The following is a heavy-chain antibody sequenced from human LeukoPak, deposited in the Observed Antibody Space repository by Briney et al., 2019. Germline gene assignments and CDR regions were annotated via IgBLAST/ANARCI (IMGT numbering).Heavy chain of an antibody. CDR1: GFSFTNAW. V-gene: IGHV3-15*01. CDR2: IKSKGDGETT. CDR3: TTDLGITMIRGVIVY. J-gene: IGHJ4*02. D-gene: IGHD3-10*01. Sequence: GSLRLSCADSGFSFTNAWMSWVRQAPGKGLEWVGRIKSKGDGETTDYAAPVKGRFTMSRDDSKATLYLQMNSLRTEDTAVYYCTTDLGITMIRGVIVYWGRGTLVTVSS.